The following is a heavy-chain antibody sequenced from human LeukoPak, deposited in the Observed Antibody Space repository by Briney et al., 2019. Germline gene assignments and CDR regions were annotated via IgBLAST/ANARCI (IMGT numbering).Heavy chain of an antibody. CDR3: ARGGVAVARMSWFDP. CDR2: IYYSGST. Sequence: SETLSLTCTVSGGSISSYYWSWIRQPPGKGLEWIGYIYYSGSTNYNPSLKSRVTISVDTSKNQFSLKLSSVTAADTAVYYCARGGVAVARMSWFDPWGQGTLVTVSS. V-gene: IGHV4-59*08. CDR1: GGSISSYY. J-gene: IGHJ5*02. D-gene: IGHD6-19*01.